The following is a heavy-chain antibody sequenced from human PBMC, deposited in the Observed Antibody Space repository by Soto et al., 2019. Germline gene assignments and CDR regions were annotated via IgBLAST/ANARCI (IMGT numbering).Heavy chain of an antibody. J-gene: IGHJ4*02. CDR3: TVTVPGKATGAAAGKIGY. D-gene: IGHD6-13*01. V-gene: IGHV5-10-1*01. Sequence: PGESLKISCKGSGYSFTSYWISWVRQMPGKGLEWMGRIDPSDSYTNYSPSFQGHVTISADKSISTAYLQWSSLKASDTAMYYRTVTVPGKATGAAAGKIGYWGQGTLVTVSS. CDR1: GYSFTSYW. CDR2: IDPSDSYT.